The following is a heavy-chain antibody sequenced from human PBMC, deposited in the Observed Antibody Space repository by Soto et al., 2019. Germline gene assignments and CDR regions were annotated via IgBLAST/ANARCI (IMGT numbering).Heavy chain of an antibody. CDR1: GGSFSGYY. CDR2: INHSGST. Sequence: ETLALTCAVYGGSFSGYYWSWIRQPPGKGLEWIGEINHSGSTNYNPSLKSRVTISVDTSKNQFSLKLSSVTAADTAVYYCARGRPATLRYFDWLPSNWFDPWGQGTPVTVYS. V-gene: IGHV4-34*01. D-gene: IGHD3-9*01. J-gene: IGHJ5*02. CDR3: ARGRPATLRYFDWLPSNWFDP.